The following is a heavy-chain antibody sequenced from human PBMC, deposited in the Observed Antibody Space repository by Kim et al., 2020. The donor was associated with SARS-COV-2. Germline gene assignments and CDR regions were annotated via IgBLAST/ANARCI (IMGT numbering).Heavy chain of an antibody. CDR1: GFTFSSYC. Sequence: GGSLRLSCAASGFTFSSYCMHWVRQAPGKGLVWVALICHDGGNKYYADSVKGRFTISRDNSKNTLYLQMNSLRAEDTAVYYCARFHDYGDYFYFDYWGQGTLVTVSS. V-gene: IGHV3-33*01. D-gene: IGHD4-17*01. CDR2: ICHDGGNK. CDR3: ARFHDYGDYFYFDY. J-gene: IGHJ4*02.